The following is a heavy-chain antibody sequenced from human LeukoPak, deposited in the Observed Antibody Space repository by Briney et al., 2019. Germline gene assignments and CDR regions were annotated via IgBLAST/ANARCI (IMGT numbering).Heavy chain of an antibody. Sequence: GGSLRLSCAASGFTFSNYWMHWVRQAPGKGLVWVAHINSVGSATTYADSVKGRFTISRDNAKNTLSLQMNSLRAEDTAVYYCARENYDGYYSDPWGQGTLVTVSS. CDR1: GFTFSNYW. J-gene: IGHJ5*02. V-gene: IGHV3-74*01. CDR2: INSVGSAT. CDR3: ARENYDGYYSDP. D-gene: IGHD3-22*01.